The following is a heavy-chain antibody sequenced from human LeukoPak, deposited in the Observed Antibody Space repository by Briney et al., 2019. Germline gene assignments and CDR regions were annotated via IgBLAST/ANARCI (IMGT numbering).Heavy chain of an antibody. CDR1: GGSISTYY. CDR2: IYYSGST. J-gene: IGHJ4*02. CDR3: ARDLQSGPPVG. V-gene: IGHV4-59*01. Sequence: PSETLSLTCTVSGGSISTYYWNWIRQPPGKGLEWVGYIYYSGSTNHNPSLKGRVTISVDTSKNQFSLKLTSVSAADTAVYYCARDLQSGPPVGWGQGTLVTVSS. D-gene: IGHD3-16*01.